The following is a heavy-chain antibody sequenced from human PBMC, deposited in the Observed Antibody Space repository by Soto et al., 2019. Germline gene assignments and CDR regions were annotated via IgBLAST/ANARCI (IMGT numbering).Heavy chain of an antibody. J-gene: IGHJ4*02. D-gene: IGHD3-9*01. CDR1: GYFISSGYY. V-gene: IGHV4-38-2*02. CDR2: MFHSGST. Sequence: SETLSLTCTVSGYFISSGYYWGWIRQPPGKGLEWIGSMFHSGSTHYNPSLTGRVIMSLDTSKNQFSLNLTSVTAADTAVYYCARASQCKSYFDCFAWLDYWGQGTLVTVSS. CDR3: ARASQCKSYFDCFAWLDY.